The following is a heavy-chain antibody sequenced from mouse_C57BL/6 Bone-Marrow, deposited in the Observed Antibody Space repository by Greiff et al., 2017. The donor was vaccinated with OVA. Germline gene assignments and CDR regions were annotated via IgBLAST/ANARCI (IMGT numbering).Heavy chain of an antibody. J-gene: IGHJ2*01. D-gene: IGHD1-1*01. V-gene: IGHV3-1*01. Sequence: EVKLVESGPGMVKPSQSLSLTCTVTGYSITSGYDWHWIRHFPGNKLEWMGYISYSGSTHYNPSLKSRISITHDTSKNHFFLKLNSVTTEDTATYYCARELRFYYFDYWGQGTTLTVSS. CDR2: ISYSGST. CDR3: ARELRFYYFDY. CDR1: GYSITSGYD.